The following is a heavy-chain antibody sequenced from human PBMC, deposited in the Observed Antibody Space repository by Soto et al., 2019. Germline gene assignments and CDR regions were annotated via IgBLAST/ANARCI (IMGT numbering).Heavy chain of an antibody. Sequence: ASVKVSCKASGYTFTSYAMHWVRQAPGQRLEWMGWINAGNGNTKYSQKFQGRVTITRDTSASTAYMELSSLRSEDTAVYYCAGEVGATTYYFDYWGQGTLVTVSS. J-gene: IGHJ4*02. CDR3: AGEVGATTYYFDY. CDR1: GYTFTSYA. V-gene: IGHV1-3*01. D-gene: IGHD1-26*01. CDR2: INAGNGNT.